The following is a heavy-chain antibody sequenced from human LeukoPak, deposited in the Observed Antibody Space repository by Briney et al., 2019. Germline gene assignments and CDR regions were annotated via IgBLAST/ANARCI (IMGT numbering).Heavy chain of an antibody. CDR1: GGSFSDYY. J-gene: IGHJ3*02. V-gene: IGHV4-34*01. CDR3: ATYSTGFDI. Sequence: SDTLSLTCAVYGGSFSDYYWTWLRHPPGKRMEWIGEINHRGSTHYHPSLKSRVTISVDTSKKQFSLKLSSVTAADTAVYYCATYSTGFDIWGQGTVVTVAS. D-gene: IGHD6-19*01. CDR2: INHRGST.